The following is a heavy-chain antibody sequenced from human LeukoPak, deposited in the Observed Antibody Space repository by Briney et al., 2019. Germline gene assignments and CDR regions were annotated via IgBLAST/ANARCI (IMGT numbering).Heavy chain of an antibody. V-gene: IGHV3-7*01. CDR1: GLTVSSNY. D-gene: IGHD4-17*01. CDR2: IKQDGSEK. CDR3: ARDTVGEYYYGMDV. J-gene: IGHJ6*02. Sequence: GGSLRLSCAASGLTVSSNYMSWVRQAPGKGLEWVANIKQDGSEKYYVDSVKGRFTISRDNAKNSLYLQMNSLRAEDTAVYYCARDTVGEYYYGMDVWGQGTTVTVSS.